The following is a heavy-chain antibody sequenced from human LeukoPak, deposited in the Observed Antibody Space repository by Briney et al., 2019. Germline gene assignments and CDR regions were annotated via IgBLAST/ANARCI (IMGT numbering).Heavy chain of an antibody. Sequence: GGSLRLSCATSGPTFTSAWLTWVRQAPGKGLEWVGRIKSKSVGETTDYAAPVKGRFTISRDDSENTLYLQMNSLKTEDTAVYYCTTHSGNDLRSWGQGTLVTVSS. CDR1: GPTFTSAW. CDR3: TTHSGNDLRS. CDR2: IKSKSVGETT. V-gene: IGHV3-15*01. D-gene: IGHD5-12*01. J-gene: IGHJ5*02.